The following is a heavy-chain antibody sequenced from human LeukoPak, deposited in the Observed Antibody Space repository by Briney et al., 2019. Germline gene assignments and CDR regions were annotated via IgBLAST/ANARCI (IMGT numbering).Heavy chain of an antibody. V-gene: IGHV3-48*04. Sequence: PGGSLRLSCAASGFTFSSYSMNWVRQAPEKGLEWVSYISGSSTTLYYADSVKGRFTISRDNAKNSLYLQMNSLRAEDTAVYYCARDRTGWYYDSSGYYDPDYWGQGTLVTVSS. CDR3: ARDRTGWYYDSSGYYDPDY. CDR1: GFTFSSYS. J-gene: IGHJ4*02. D-gene: IGHD3-22*01. CDR2: ISGSSTTL.